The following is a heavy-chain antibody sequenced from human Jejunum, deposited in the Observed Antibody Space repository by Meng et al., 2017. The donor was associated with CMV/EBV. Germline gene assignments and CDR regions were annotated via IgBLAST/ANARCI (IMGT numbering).Heavy chain of an antibody. J-gene: IGHJ6*02. V-gene: IGHV3-23*01. CDR1: TFSCYA. Sequence: TFSCYAMSWVRQAPGKGLEWVSSISSGGSTYYADSVKGRFTISRDNSKDTLYLQINSLRVEDTAVYYCAKRIEARRMRLNYYGMDVWGQGTTVTVSS. CDR3: AKRIEARRMRLNYYGMDV. D-gene: IGHD6-6*01. CDR2: ISSGGST.